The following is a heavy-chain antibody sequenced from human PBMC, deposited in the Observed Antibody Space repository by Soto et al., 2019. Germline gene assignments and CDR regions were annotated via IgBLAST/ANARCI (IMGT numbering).Heavy chain of an antibody. D-gene: IGHD3-3*01. CDR1: GYTFTSYD. J-gene: IGHJ3*02. V-gene: IGHV1-8*01. CDR2: MNPNSGNT. CDR3: ARVRFYDFWSGPPGPFAI. Sequence: ASVKVSCKASGYTFTSYDINWVRQATGQGLEWMGWMNPNSGNTGYAQKFQGRVTMTRNTSISTAYMELSSLRSEDTAVYYCARVRFYDFWSGPPGPFAICGQGTLVT.